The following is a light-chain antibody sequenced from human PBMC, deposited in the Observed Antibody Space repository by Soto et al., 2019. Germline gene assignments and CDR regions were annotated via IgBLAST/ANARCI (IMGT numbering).Light chain of an antibody. J-gene: IGKJ4*01. CDR3: QQYNNWPRT. CDR1: QSVSSN. CDR2: GAS. Sequence: EIVLTQSPATLSVSPGERATLSCLASQSVSSNLAWYQQKPGQAPRLLIYGASTRATGIPARFSGSGSGTEFTLTISSLQSEDFAVYYCQQYNNWPRTFGGGTKVDI. V-gene: IGKV3-15*01.